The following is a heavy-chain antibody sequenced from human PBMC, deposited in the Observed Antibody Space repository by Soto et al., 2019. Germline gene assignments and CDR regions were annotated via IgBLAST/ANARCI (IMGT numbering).Heavy chain of an antibody. V-gene: IGHV3-30*18. CDR1: SGDSGFSFTSFG. CDR2: ISYDGSSS. Sequence: VQVVESGGGVVQPGRSLRLSCAASGDSGFSFTSFGFHWVRQAPGKGLEWVAVISYDGSSSHFADSVKGRFTVSRANAMLTVYLQMDSLRTDDTAVYYCAKDRMVSSYCYGMDVWGQGTTVTVSS. D-gene: IGHD2-8*01. CDR3: AKDRMVSSYCYGMDV. J-gene: IGHJ6*02.